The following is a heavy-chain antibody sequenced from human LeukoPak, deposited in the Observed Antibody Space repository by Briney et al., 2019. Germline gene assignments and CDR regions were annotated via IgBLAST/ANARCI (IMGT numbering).Heavy chain of an antibody. CDR1: GYTFTSNY. J-gene: IGHJ4*02. V-gene: IGHV1-46*01. CDR2: IYPRDGST. CDR3: ARDQEGFDY. Sequence: ASVKVSCKASGYTFTSNYIHWVRQAPGQGLEWMGMIYPRDGSTSYAQKFQGRVTVTRDTSTSTVHMELSGLRSEDTAVYYRARDQEGFDYWGQGTLVPVSS.